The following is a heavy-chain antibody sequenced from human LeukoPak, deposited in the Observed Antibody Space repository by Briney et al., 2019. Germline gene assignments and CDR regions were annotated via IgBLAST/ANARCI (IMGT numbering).Heavy chain of an antibody. CDR2: IYYSGST. D-gene: IGHD3-3*01. CDR3: ARGGGSYDFWSGPVDY. Sequence: PSETPSLTCTVSGGSISSYYWSWIRQPPGKGLEWIGYIYYSGSTNYNPSLKSRVTISVDTSKNQFSLKLSSVTAADTAVYYCARGGGSYDFWSGPVDYWGQGTLVAVSS. J-gene: IGHJ4*02. CDR1: GGSISSYY. V-gene: IGHV4-59*01.